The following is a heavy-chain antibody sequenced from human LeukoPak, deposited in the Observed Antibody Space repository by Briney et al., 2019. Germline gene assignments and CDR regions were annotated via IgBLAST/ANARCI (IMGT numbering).Heavy chain of an antibody. V-gene: IGHV1-2*02. CDR2: INPNNDGT. Sequence: GASVKVSCKSSESTFSGYYLHWVRRAPGQGLEWLGWINPNNDGTSYAQKFQGRVAMTRDTSINTAYMELNGLRSDDTAVYYCAGTMTIFGAAIPHYFGLDVWGHGTTVIVSS. CDR1: ESTFSGYY. J-gene: IGHJ6*02. CDR3: AGTMTIFGAAIPHYFGLDV. D-gene: IGHD3-3*01.